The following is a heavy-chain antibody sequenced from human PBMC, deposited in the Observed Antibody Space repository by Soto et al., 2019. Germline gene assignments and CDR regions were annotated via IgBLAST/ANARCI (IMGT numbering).Heavy chain of an antibody. J-gene: IGHJ4*02. Sequence: SCPTLVNPTQTPTLICTFSGFSLSTSAVGVGWIRQPPGKALEWLGFIYWDGDKRYSPSLETRLSITKDTSKNQVVLTMTNVDPVDTATYYCARVSGSYLLYYFDYWGQGTLVTSPQ. D-gene: IGHD3-10*01. CDR1: GFSLSTSAVG. V-gene: IGHV2-5*02. CDR2: IYWDGDK. CDR3: ARVSGSYLLYYFDY.